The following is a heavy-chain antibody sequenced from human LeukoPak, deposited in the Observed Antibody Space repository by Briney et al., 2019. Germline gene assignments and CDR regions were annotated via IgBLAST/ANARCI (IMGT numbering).Heavy chain of an antibody. Sequence: GGSLRLSCAASGFTFSSYGMHWVRQAPGKGLEWVAVISYDGSNRYYADSVKGRFTISRDNSKNTLYLQMNSLRAEDTAVYYCAKELRGYSYGLRNNWFDPWGQGTLVTVSS. CDR3: AKELRGYSYGLRNNWFDP. CDR2: ISYDGSNR. V-gene: IGHV3-30*18. J-gene: IGHJ5*02. CDR1: GFTFSSYG. D-gene: IGHD5-18*01.